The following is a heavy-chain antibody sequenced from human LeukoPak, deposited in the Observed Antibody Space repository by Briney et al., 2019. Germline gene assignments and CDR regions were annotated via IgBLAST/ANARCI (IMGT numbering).Heavy chain of an antibody. J-gene: IGHJ4*02. CDR2: ITSSSSTT. CDR1: GFTFSSFS. Sequence: GGSLRLSCTASGFTFSSFSMNWVRQAPGKGLEWVSYITSSSSTTYYADSVKGRFTISRDNAKNSLYLQMNSLRDEDTAVYYCAKPQINSGWSADYWGQGTLVTVSS. V-gene: IGHV3-48*02. CDR3: AKPQINSGWSADY. D-gene: IGHD6-19*01.